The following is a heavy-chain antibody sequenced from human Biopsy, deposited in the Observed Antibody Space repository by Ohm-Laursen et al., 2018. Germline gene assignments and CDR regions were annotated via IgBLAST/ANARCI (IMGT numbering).Heavy chain of an antibody. V-gene: IGHV4-59*01. CDR2: VYYTGST. CDR3: ARDRGYYSDRTVPGYFDL. Sequence: SDTLSLTCTVSGDSISSYYWGWIRQPPGKGLEWIGYVYYTGSTGYNPSLQSRVTISVDTSKNHFSLRLRSVTPADTAIYYCARDRGYYSDRTVPGYFDLWGRGTLVTVSS. J-gene: IGHJ2*01. D-gene: IGHD3-22*01. CDR1: GDSISSYY.